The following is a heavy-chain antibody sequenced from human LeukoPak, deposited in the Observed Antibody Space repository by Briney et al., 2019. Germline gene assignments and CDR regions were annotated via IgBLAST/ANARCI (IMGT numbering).Heavy chain of an antibody. CDR3: ARGRPHGNDY. CDR1: GFTFSRHW. CDR2: IKSDGTYS. Sequence: GGSLRPSCAASGFTFSRHWMHWVRQAPGKGLVCVARIKSDGTYSDYGGSVRGRFTISRDNAKDTLYLQMNSLRVEDTAVYYCARGRPHGNDYWGQGTLVTVSS. D-gene: IGHD4-23*01. V-gene: IGHV3-74*01. J-gene: IGHJ4*02.